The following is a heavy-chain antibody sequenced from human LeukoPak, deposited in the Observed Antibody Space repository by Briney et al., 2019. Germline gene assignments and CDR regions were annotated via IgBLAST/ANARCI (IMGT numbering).Heavy chain of an antibody. V-gene: IGHV4-39*01. Sequence: ETLSLTCTFSGCTISSSSYYWGWIRQPPGKGLERIGSIYYCGSTYYNRSFKSRVTISVGPSKDQFSLKLRSVTAADTAVYYCARRTYYYGSGISSDAFDIWGQGTMVTVSS. CDR3: ARRTYYYGSGISSDAFDI. CDR1: GCTISSSSYY. J-gene: IGHJ3*02. CDR2: IYYCGST. D-gene: IGHD3-10*01.